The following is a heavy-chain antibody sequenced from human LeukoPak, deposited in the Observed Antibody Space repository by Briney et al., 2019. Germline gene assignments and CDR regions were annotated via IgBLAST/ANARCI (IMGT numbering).Heavy chain of an antibody. CDR1: GYTFTGYY. D-gene: IGHD3-16*02. CDR3: ARDIYDYVWGSYRYYFDY. V-gene: IGHV1-2*02. J-gene: IGHJ4*02. CDR2: INPNSGGT. Sequence: ASVKVSCKASGYTFTGYYMHWVRQAPGQGLEWMGWINPNSGGTNYAQKFQGRVTMTRDTSISTAYMELSRLRSDDTAVYYCARDIYDYVWGSYRYYFDYWGQGTLVTVSS.